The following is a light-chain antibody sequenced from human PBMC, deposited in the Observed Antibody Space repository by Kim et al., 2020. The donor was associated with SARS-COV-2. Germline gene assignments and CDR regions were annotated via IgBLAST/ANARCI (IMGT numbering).Light chain of an antibody. V-gene: IGKV3-15*01. J-gene: IGKJ1*01. CDR3: HQYNNWPRT. CDR2: GAS. Sequence: EIVMPQSPATLSVAPGNRATLSCRASQSVRRDLAWYQQKPSQAPRLLIFGASTRATAIPARFSGSGSGTEFTLTISSLQSEDFAGYYCHQYNNWPRTFGQGTKVDIK. CDR1: QSVRRD.